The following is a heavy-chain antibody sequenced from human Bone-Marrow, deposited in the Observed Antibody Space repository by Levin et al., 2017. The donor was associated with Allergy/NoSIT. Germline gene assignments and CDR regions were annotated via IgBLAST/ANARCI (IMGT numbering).Heavy chain of an antibody. CDR2: ISDGGGTR. CDR1: GFTFSDYY. CDR3: ARSRGSYFERAFDF. V-gene: IGHV3-11*01. D-gene: IGHD1-26*01. Sequence: GESLKISCVASGFTFSDYYMSWIRQAPGKGLEWVSSISDGGGTRSYADSVKGRLSISRDDAKNSVYLQMNIVRVEDTALYYCARSRGSYFERAFDFWGQGTMVTVSS. J-gene: IGHJ3*01.